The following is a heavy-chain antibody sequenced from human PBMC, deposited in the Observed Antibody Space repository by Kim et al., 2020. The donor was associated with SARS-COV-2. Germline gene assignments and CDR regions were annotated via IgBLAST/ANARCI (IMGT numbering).Heavy chain of an antibody. D-gene: IGHD2-2*01. J-gene: IGHJ2*01. Sequence: SETLSLTCTVSGGSISSGDYYWSWIRQPPGKGLEWIGYIYYSGSTYYNPSLKSRVTISVDTSKNQFSLKLSSVTAADTAVYYCARDRNDRYCSSTSCYDAWYFDLWGRGTLVTVSS. CDR1: GGSISSGDYY. CDR2: IYYSGST. CDR3: ARDRNDRYCSSTSCYDAWYFDL. V-gene: IGHV4-30-4*01.